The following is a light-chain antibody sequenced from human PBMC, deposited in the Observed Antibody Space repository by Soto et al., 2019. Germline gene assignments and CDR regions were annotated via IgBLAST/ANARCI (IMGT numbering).Light chain of an antibody. CDR1: SSVIRN. V-gene: IGKV3-15*01. CDR2: YAX. Sequence: EIVMTHSPATLALSQGERATLFXRAASSVIRNLAWSHQKAGQXTRLVXXYAXTRATGIPARFSGSGSGREFTLTISSLQSEDFAVYYCQQYYNWPPITFGQGTRLEIK. CDR3: QQYYNWPPIT. J-gene: IGKJ5*01.